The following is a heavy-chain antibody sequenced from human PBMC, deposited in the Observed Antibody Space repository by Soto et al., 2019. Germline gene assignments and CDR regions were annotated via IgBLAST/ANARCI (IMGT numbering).Heavy chain of an antibody. CDR3: AREHQYGSSPGSSYYFYY. CDR2: IWFDGSNT. Sequence: PGGSLRLSCAASGFTFSSYAMHWVRQAPGKGLEWVGFIWFDGSNTFYAESVKGRFTLSRDNSKNTLYLQMNSLRAEDTAVYHCAREHQYGSSPGSSYYFYYWGQGTLVTVSS. V-gene: IGHV3-30*02. J-gene: IGHJ4*02. CDR1: GFTFSSYA. D-gene: IGHD6-6*01.